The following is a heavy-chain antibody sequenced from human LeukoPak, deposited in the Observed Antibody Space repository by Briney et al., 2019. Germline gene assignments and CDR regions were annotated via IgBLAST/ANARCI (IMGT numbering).Heavy chain of an antibody. CDR2: ISGSDGST. CDR1: GFTFSSYA. Sequence: GGSLRLSCAASGFTFSSYAMSWVRQAPGKGLEWVSGISGSDGSTYYADSVKGRFTISRDNSKNTVSLQMNSLRVEDTAVYYCTRDHITSWQIDFWGQGTMVTVSS. V-gene: IGHV3-23*01. D-gene: IGHD2-2*01. J-gene: IGHJ4*02. CDR3: TRDHITSWQIDF.